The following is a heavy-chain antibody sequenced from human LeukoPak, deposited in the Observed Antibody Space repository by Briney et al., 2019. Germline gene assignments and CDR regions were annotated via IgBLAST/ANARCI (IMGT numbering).Heavy chain of an antibody. Sequence: ASVKVSCTASGYTFIGYYIHWVRQAPGQGLEWMGWINPKNGGTNYLQKFQGRVIMTRDTSVSTAYMQLSRLRSDDTAVYYCARGFGYSTAYDLDSWGQGTLVTVSS. J-gene: IGHJ4*02. V-gene: IGHV1-2*02. D-gene: IGHD5-12*01. CDR2: INPKNGGT. CDR1: GYTFIGYY. CDR3: ARGFGYSTAYDLDS.